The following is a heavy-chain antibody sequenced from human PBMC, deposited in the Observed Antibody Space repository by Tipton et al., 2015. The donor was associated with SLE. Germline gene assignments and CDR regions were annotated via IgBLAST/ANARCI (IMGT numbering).Heavy chain of an antibody. CDR2: IGWDSRNI. J-gene: IGHJ4*02. D-gene: IGHD3-3*01. CDR1: GFQFDDFA. Sequence: LRLSCAASGFQFDDFAMNWVRQAPGKGLEWVSGIGWDSRNIGYADSVNGRFTVSRDNAKNYLYLQMTSLRPEDTALYYCAKGAGFELWRGYPAFWGQGTLVTVSS. CDR3: AKGAGFELWRGYPAF. V-gene: IGHV3-9*01.